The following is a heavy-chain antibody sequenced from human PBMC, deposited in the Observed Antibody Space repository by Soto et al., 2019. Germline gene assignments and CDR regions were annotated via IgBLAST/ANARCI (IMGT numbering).Heavy chain of an antibody. CDR1: GYTFTSYG. J-gene: IGHJ4*02. CDR2: ISAYNGNT. Sequence: ASVKVSCKASGYTFTSYGISWVRQAPGQGLEWMGWISAYNGNTNYAQKLQGRVTMTTDTSTSTAYMELRSLRSDDTAVYYCAREIKGYYDSSGYYSDYWGQGTLVTVSS. V-gene: IGHV1-18*01. D-gene: IGHD3-22*01. CDR3: AREIKGYYDSSGYYSDY.